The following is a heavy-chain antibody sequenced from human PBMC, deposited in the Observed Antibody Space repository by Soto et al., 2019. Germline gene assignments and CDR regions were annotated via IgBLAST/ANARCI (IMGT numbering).Heavy chain of an antibody. CDR2: ISWNSGSI. V-gene: IGHV3-9*01. CDR3: AKEGSTNDGDHLCG. J-gene: IGHJ4*02. Sequence: GGSLRLSCAASGFTFDDYAMHWVRQAPGKGLEWVSGISWNSGSIGYADSVKGRFTISRDNAKNSLYLQMNSLRAEDTALYYCAKEGSTNDGDHLCGWGQGTLVTVSS. D-gene: IGHD4-17*01. CDR1: GFTFDDYA.